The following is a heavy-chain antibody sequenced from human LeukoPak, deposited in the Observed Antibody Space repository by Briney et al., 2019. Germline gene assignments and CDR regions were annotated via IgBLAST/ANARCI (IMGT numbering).Heavy chain of an antibody. Sequence: PGGSLRLSCAASGFTFSSYSMNWVRQAPGKGLEWVSYISSSSTIYYADSVKGRFTISRDNAKNSLYLQMNSLRAEDTAVYYCARARFLEWLVPFDYWGQGTLVTVSS. CDR3: ARARFLEWLVPFDY. V-gene: IGHV3-48*01. CDR1: GFTFSSYS. J-gene: IGHJ4*02. D-gene: IGHD3-3*01. CDR2: ISSSSTI.